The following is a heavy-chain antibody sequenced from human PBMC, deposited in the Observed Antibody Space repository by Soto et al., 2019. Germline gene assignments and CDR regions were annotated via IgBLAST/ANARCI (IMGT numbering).Heavy chain of an antibody. CDR2: INAGNGNT. CDR1: GYTFTSYA. J-gene: IGHJ4*02. V-gene: IGHV1-3*01. D-gene: IGHD3-22*01. CDR3: ARGAYYYESSTIDY. Sequence: ASVKVSCKASGYTFTSYAMHWLRQAPGQRLEWMGWINAGNGNTKYSQKFQGRVTITRDTSASTAYMELSSLRSEDTAVYYCARGAYYYESSTIDYWGQGTLVTVSS.